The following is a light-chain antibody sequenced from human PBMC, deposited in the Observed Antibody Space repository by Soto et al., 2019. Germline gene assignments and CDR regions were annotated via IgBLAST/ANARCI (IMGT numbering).Light chain of an antibody. CDR1: QGISNF. CDR2: ATS. J-gene: IGKJ4*01. CDR3: QKYNSAPSLT. V-gene: IGKV1-27*01. Sequence: DIQMTQSPSSLSASVGDRVTITCRASQGISNFLAWYQQKPGKVPKLLIYATSTLQSGVPSRFSGSGSGTDFTLTISSLQPEDVASYYCQKYNSAPSLTFGGGTKVEIK.